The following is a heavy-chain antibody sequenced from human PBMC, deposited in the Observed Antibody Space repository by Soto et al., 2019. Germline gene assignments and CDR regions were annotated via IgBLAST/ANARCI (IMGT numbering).Heavy chain of an antibody. Sequence: PGESLKISCKGSGYSFTSYWIGWVRQMPGKGLEWMGIIYPGDSDTRYSPSFQGQVTISADKSISTAYLQWSSLKASDTAMYYCAGTERSGSSGWYFLSLHYWGQGTLVTVSS. CDR3: AGTERSGSSGWYFLSLHY. CDR1: GYSFTSYW. J-gene: IGHJ4*02. D-gene: IGHD6-19*01. V-gene: IGHV5-51*01. CDR2: IYPGDSDT.